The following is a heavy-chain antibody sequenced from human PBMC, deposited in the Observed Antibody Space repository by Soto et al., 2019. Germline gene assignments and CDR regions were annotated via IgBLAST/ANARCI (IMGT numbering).Heavy chain of an antibody. CDR2: IYWDDDK. CDR1: GFSLSTSGVG. Sequence: SGPTLVNPTQTLTLACTFSGFSLSTSGVGVGWIRQPPGKALEWLALIYWDDDKRYSPSLRSRLTNTKDTSKNQVVLTMTNMDPVDTATYYCIQSRCGGDCLQSYASYYYYGMDVWGQGTTVTVSS. D-gene: IGHD2-21*02. V-gene: IGHV2-5*02. J-gene: IGHJ6*02. CDR3: IQSRCGGDCLQSYASYYYYGMDV.